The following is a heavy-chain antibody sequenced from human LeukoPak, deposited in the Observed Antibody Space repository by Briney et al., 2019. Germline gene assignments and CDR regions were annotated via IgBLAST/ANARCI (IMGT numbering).Heavy chain of an antibody. CDR1: GGTFSSYA. Sequence: SVKVSCKASGGTFSSYAISWVRQAPGQGLGWMGRIIPILGIANYAQKFQGRVTITADKSTSTAYMELSSLRSEDTAVYYCARERDPGHCSSTSCYVLDYWGQGTLVTVSS. CDR2: IIPILGIA. D-gene: IGHD2-2*01. V-gene: IGHV1-69*04. J-gene: IGHJ4*02. CDR3: ARERDPGHCSSTSCYVLDY.